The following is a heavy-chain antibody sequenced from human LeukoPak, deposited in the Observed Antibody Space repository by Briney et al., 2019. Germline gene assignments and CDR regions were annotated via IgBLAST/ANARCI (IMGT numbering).Heavy chain of an antibody. CDR1: GGSISSYY. Sequence: SETLSLTCTVSGGSISSYYWSWIRQPPGKGLEWIGYIYYSGSTNYNPSLKSRVTISVDTSKNQFSLKLGSVTAADTAVYYCARMRSGSYKDYYYMDVWGKGTTVTISS. CDR2: IYYSGST. J-gene: IGHJ6*03. V-gene: IGHV4-59*01. D-gene: IGHD1-26*01. CDR3: ARMRSGSYKDYYYMDV.